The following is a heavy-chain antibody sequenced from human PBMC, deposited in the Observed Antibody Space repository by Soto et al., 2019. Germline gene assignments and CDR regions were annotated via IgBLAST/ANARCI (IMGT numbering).Heavy chain of an antibody. CDR2: ASGSGVST. CDR1: GFIFSNYA. V-gene: IGHV3-23*01. J-gene: IGHJ4*02. CDR3: GRDPYSGARYYLDL. Sequence: PGGSLRLSCVGSGFIFSNYAMTWVRQAPGKGLEWVSSASGSGVSTYYADSVKGRFAISRDDSKQTAYLEMKSLRAEDTAVYYCGRDPYSGARYYLDLWGQGTQVTVSS. D-gene: IGHD1-26*01.